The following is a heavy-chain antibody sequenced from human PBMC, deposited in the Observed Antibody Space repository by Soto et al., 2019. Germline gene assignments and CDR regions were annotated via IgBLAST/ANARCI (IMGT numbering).Heavy chain of an antibody. CDR3: ARMKLARLDH. J-gene: IGHJ4*02. V-gene: IGHV1-69*09. CDR1: GVSFNSYG. CDR2: INPASQLR. Sequence: QVQLLQSGTEVKRPGSSVKVSCRASGVSFNSYGFAWVRQAPGRGLEWVGKINPASQLRNYQQSLQGRVTITADTSPTTAYMELSGLTSEDTAVDYCARMKLARLDHWGQGTLVTVSS.